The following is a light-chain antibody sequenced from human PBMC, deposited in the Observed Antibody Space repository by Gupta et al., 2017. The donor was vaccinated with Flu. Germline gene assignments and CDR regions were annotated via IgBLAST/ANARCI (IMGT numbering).Light chain of an antibody. Sequence: QSVLTQPPSASGTPGQRVTISCSGSSSNIGSNYVYWYQQFPGTAPKLLIYRNNQRPSGVPDRFAGSKSGNSDSRAIRGLRSEDEADYYGAAWDGRLRAPGLGGGNKL. CDR1: SSNIGSNY. CDR2: RNN. V-gene: IGLV1-47*01. J-gene: IGLJ3*02. CDR3: AAWDGRLRAPG.